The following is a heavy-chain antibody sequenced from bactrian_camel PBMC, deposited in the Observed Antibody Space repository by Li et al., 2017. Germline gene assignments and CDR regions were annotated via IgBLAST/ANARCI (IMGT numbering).Heavy chain of an antibody. CDR3: AADHTDYDVDYGY. V-gene: IGHV3S1*01. J-gene: IGHJ6*01. D-gene: IGHD4*01. CDR2: INSGGNT. CDR1: GYTYSGNC. Sequence: QVQLVESGGGLVQPGGSLRLSCAFSGYTYSGNCMAWFRQAPGKGLEWVSSINSGGNTYYTDAVKGRFTISHDAAKNTVYLQMNGLKSDDTALYYCAADHTDYDVDYGYWGQGTQVTVS.